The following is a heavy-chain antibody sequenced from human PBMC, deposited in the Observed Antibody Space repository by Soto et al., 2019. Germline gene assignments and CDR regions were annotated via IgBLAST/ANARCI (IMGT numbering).Heavy chain of an antibody. CDR2: INHSGST. D-gene: IGHD3-16*02. CDR3: ARVQYYDYIWGSYRRNDAFDI. J-gene: IGHJ3*02. CDR1: GGSFSGYY. Sequence: QVQLQQWGAGLLKPSETLSLTCAVYGGSFSGYYWSWIRQPPGKGLEWIGEINHSGSTNYNPSLKSRGTFSVDTSNNQFYLKLSSVSAADTAVYYCARVQYYDYIWGSYRRNDAFDIWGQGTMVTVSS. V-gene: IGHV4-34*01.